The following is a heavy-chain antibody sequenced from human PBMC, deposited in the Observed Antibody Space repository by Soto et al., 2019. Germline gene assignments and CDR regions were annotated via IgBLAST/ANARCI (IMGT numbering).Heavy chain of an antibody. CDR2: IIPIFGTA. D-gene: IGHD2-2*01. J-gene: IGHJ6*02. Sequence: QVQLVQSGAEVKKPGSSVKVSCKASGGTFSSYAISWVRQAPGQGLEWMGGIIPIFGTANYAQKFQGRVTITADESTSTAYMELSSLSSEDTAVYYGARGDIVVVPAVDYYYGMDVWGPGTTVTVSS. V-gene: IGHV1-69*01. CDR1: GGTFSSYA. CDR3: ARGDIVVVPAVDYYYGMDV.